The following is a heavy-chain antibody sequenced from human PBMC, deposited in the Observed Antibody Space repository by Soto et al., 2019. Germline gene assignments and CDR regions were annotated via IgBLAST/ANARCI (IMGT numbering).Heavy chain of an antibody. CDR1: GGIFSSYS. V-gene: IGHV1-69*04. CDR2: IIQMAGLA. CDR3: ARGDGGYRYAFEI. Sequence: QVQLVQSGAEVKKPGSSVKVSCKASGGIFSSYSISWVRQAPAQGLEWMGRIIQMAGLADYAQRFQGRVTITADKSTSTAYMELTSLTSEDTGIYYCARGDGGYRYAFEIWGQGTMVTVSS. J-gene: IGHJ3*02. D-gene: IGHD5-12*01.